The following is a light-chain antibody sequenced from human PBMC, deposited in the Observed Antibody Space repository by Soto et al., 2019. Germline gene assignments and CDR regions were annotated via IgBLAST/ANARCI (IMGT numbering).Light chain of an antibody. V-gene: IGKV4-1*01. CDR1: QSVLYSSNNKNY. J-gene: IGKJ5*01. Sequence: DIVMTQSPDSLAVSLGERATINCKSSQSVLYSSNNKNYLAWYQQKPGQPPKLLIYWASTRESGVPARFSGSGSGTDFTLTISSLEPEDSAVYYCQQRHMWPITFGQGTRLEIK. CDR2: WAS. CDR3: QQRHMWPIT.